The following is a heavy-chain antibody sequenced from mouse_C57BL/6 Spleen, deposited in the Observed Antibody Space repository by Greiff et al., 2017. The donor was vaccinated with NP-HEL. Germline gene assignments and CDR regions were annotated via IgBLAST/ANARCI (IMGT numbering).Heavy chain of an antibody. J-gene: IGHJ1*03. V-gene: IGHV5-6*01. Sequence: EVQRVESGGDLVKPGGSLKLSCAASGFTFSSYGMSWVRQTPDKRLEWVATISSGGSYTYYPDSVKGRFTISRDNAKNTLYLQMSSLKSEDTAMYYCARPPVITTVVPDWYFDVWGTGTTVTVAS. CDR2: ISSGGSYT. CDR3: ARPPVITTVVPDWYFDV. D-gene: IGHD1-1*01. CDR1: GFTFSSYG.